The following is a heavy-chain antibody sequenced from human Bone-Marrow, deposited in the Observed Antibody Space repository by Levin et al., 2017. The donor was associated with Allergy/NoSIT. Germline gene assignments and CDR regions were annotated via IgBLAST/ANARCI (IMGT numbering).Heavy chain of an antibody. CDR1: GFTFSNYA. J-gene: IGHJ4*02. Sequence: PGGSLRLSCAASGFTFSNYAMSWVRQAPGKGLEFVSGISENGGTTWNADSVKGRFTISRDNSKNTLYLEMNSLRAEDTAVYYCAKDYRQQEAQFDFWGQGTLVTVSS. V-gene: IGHV3-23*01. D-gene: IGHD6-13*01. CDR3: AKDYRQQEAQFDF. CDR2: ISENGGTT.